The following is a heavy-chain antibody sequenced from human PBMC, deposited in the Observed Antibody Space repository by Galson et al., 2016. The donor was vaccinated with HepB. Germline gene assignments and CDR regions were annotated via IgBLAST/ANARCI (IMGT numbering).Heavy chain of an antibody. D-gene: IGHD3-22*01. CDR2: ISGGSDTI. V-gene: IGHV3-48*02. CDR1: GFDFSSHS. J-gene: IGHJ4*02. CDR3: ASDDFITDDYYDSNGYSFFDS. Sequence: SLRLSCAASGFDFSSHSMNWVRQAPGRGLEWVSYISGGSDTIYYGDSVNGRFTVSRDNAKNSLYLQMNSLRDDDTAVYYCASDDFITDDYYDSNGYSFFDSWGQGTLVTVSA.